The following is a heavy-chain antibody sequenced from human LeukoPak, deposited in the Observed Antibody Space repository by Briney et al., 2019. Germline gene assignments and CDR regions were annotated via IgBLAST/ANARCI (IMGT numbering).Heavy chain of an antibody. CDR2: IHDSGST. J-gene: IGHJ4*02. CDR3: ARARSGSLLDH. Sequence: PSETLSLTCAVSGDSISSGGYSWSWIRQTPGKGLEWIAYIHDSGSTYNNPSLKTRLSISIDTSKNQFSLKLNSVSAADTAVYYCARARSGSLLDHWGQGTLVSVSS. CDR1: GDSISSGGYS. D-gene: IGHD1-26*01. V-gene: IGHV4-30-4*07.